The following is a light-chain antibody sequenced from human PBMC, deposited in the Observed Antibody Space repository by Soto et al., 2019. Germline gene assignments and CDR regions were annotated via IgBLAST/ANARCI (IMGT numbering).Light chain of an antibody. CDR3: SSYTSSSTLV. Sequence: QSALTQPASVSGSPGQSITISCTGTSSDIGSYNYVAWYQQFPGKTPKLIIYEVRNRPSGVSFRFSGSKSGNTASLTISGLQAEDEADYYCSSYTSSSTLVFGGGTQLTVL. J-gene: IGLJ2*01. CDR1: SSDIGSYNY. V-gene: IGLV2-14*01. CDR2: EVR.